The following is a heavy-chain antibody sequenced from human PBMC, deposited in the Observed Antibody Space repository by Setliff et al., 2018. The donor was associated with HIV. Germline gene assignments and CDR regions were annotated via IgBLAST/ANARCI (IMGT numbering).Heavy chain of an antibody. CDR2: INHSGSI. CDR3: ARGFTFGGVILIPYYFDY. V-gene: IGHV4-34*01. Sequence: SETLFLTCAVYGGSFGGYYWSWIRQSPGKGLEWIGEINHSGSINYNPSLKSRVTISVDTSKNQFSLRLSSVTDADTAVYYCARGFTFGGVILIPYYFDYWGQGTPVTVSS. J-gene: IGHJ4*02. CDR1: GGSFGGYY. D-gene: IGHD3-16*01.